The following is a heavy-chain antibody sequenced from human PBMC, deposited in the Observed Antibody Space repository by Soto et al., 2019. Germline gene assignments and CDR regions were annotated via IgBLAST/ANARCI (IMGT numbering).Heavy chain of an antibody. V-gene: IGHV3-64D*06. CDR1: GFTFSNYA. Sequence: GGSLRLSCSVSGFTFSNYAMHWVRQAPGKGLEYVSGITSDGDSTWHADSVKDRFTISRDNSKNTLFLQMSSLRVEDTAIYFCVKGNQLLRYYFEFWGPGALVTVSS. CDR2: ITSDGDST. J-gene: IGHJ4*01. D-gene: IGHD2-15*01. CDR3: VKGNQLLRYYFEF.